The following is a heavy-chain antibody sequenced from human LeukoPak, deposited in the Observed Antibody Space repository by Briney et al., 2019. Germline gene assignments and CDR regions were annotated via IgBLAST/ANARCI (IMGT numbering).Heavy chain of an antibody. Sequence: GGSLRLSCAASAFTFSSYAMHWIRQAPGKGLEWVAIISYDGNNKYYADSVKGRFTISRDNSKNTLYLQMNSLRAEDTAVYYCARRGYSYVDYWGQGTLVTVSS. CDR3: ARRGYSYVDY. V-gene: IGHV3-30*04. CDR1: AFTFSSYA. CDR2: ISYDGNNK. J-gene: IGHJ4*02. D-gene: IGHD5-18*01.